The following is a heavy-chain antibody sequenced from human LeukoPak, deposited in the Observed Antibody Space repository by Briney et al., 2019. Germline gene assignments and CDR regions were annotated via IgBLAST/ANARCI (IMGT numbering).Heavy chain of an antibody. D-gene: IGHD4-17*01. CDR3: ARAPGEGWFDP. Sequence: GGSLRLSCAASAFTFSSYWMSWVRQAPGKGLKWVASIKQDGSEKYYVDSVKGRFTISRDNAKNSLYLQMNSLRAEDTALYYCARAPGEGWFDPWGQGTLVTVSS. CDR1: AFTFSSYW. V-gene: IGHV3-7*01. J-gene: IGHJ5*02. CDR2: IKQDGSEK.